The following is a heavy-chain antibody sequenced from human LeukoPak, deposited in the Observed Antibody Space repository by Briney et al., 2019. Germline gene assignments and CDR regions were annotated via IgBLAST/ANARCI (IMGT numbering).Heavy chain of an antibody. D-gene: IGHD3-22*01. CDR2: INPNSGGT. J-gene: IGHJ3*02. CDR3: ARDSAEDYYDSSGYYQSDAFDI. CDR1: GYTFTGYY. V-gene: IGHV1-2*06. Sequence: ASVKVSCEASGYTFTGYYMHWVRQAPGQGLEWMGRINPNSGGTNYAQKFQGRVTMTRDTSISTACMELSRLRSDDTAVYYCARDSAEDYYDSSGYYQSDAFDIWGQGTMVTVSS.